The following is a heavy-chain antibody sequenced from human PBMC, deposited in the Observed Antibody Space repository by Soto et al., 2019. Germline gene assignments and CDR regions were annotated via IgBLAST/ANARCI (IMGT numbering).Heavy chain of an antibody. CDR1: GFTFSDHY. D-gene: IGHD3-10*01. J-gene: IGHJ6*03. V-gene: IGHV3-72*01. CDR2: TRNKANSYTT. CDR3: AREEITMVRGVIPDDYYYYYMDI. Sequence: GGSLRLSCAASGFTFSDHYMDWVRQAPWKGLEWVGRTRNKANSYTTEYAASVKGRFTISRDDSKNSLYLQMNSLKTEDTAVYYCAREEITMVRGVIPDDYYYYYMDIWGKGTTVTVSS.